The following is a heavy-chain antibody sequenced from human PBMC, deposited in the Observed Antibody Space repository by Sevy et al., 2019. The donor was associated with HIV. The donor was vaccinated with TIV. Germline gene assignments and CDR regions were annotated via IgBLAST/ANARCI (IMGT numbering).Heavy chain of an antibody. Sequence: ASVKVSCKASGYLFTGYYVHWVRQAPGQGLEWMGWINPNDGGTNYAQKFQGRVTMTTDTSISTAYMELNRLTSDDTAIFYCSRSVYGSGTYLNDYWGQGTLITVSS. CDR2: INPNDGGT. CDR1: GYLFTGYY. D-gene: IGHD3-10*01. J-gene: IGHJ4*02. V-gene: IGHV1-2*02. CDR3: SRSVYGSGTYLNDY.